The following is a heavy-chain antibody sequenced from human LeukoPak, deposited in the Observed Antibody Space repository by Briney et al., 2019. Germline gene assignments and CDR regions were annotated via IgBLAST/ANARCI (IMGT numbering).Heavy chain of an antibody. CDR1: GFSVSRSY. CDR3: AREAGIAEAGSSDYYFDY. J-gene: IGHJ4*02. Sequence: GGSLRLSCAASGFSVSRSYMSWVRRAPGKGLEWGSVIYSGGSTQSADSVKGRFTIARDTSKNTLYLQMNSLRAEDTAVYYCAREAGIAEAGSSDYYFDYWGQGTLVTVSS. D-gene: IGHD6-19*01. CDR2: IYSGGST. V-gene: IGHV3-66*02.